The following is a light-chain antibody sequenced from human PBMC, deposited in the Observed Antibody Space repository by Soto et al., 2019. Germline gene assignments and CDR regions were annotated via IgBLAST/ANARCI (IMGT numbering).Light chain of an antibody. CDR2: ATS. Sequence: DIQLTQSPSFLSASVGDRVTITCRASQGINNYLAWYQQTPGKAPNLLIYATSTLQSGVPSRFSGSGSGTEFTLTISSLQPEDFAAYYCQHYNSYSEAFGQGTKVDIK. J-gene: IGKJ1*01. V-gene: IGKV1-9*01. CDR1: QGINNY. CDR3: QHYNSYSEA.